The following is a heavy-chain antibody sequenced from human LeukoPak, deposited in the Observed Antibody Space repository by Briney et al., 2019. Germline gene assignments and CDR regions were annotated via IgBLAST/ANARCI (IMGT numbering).Heavy chain of an antibody. CDR2: VDYSGSP. Sequence: ASETLSLTCTVSSGSISSYYWSWLRQPPGKGLEWIGFVDYSGSPYYNLSLKSRVTISVDTSKNQFSLRLRSVTAADTAVYYCARHGVSWTFDYWGKGTLVTVSS. V-gene: IGHV4-59*08. J-gene: IGHJ4*02. CDR3: ARHGVSWTFDY. CDR1: SGSISSYY. D-gene: IGHD6-13*01.